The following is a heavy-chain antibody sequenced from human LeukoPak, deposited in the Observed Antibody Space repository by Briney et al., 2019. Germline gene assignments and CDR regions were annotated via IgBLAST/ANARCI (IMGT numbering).Heavy chain of an antibody. V-gene: IGHV4-39*07. J-gene: IGHJ4*02. D-gene: IGHD1-26*01. CDR2: IYHSGST. Sequence: SETLSLTCTVSGGSISSSSYYWGWIRQPPGKGLEWIGYIYHSGSTYYNPSLKSRVTISVDRSKNQFSLKLSSVTAADTAVYYCARGRGYSGSYFNYWGQGTLVTVSS. CDR3: ARGRGYSGSYFNY. CDR1: GGSISSSSYY.